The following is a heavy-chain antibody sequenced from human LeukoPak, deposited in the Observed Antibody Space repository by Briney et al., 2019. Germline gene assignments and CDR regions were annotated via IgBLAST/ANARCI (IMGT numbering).Heavy chain of an antibody. CDR1: GYTFTDYY. D-gene: IGHD2-2*01. V-gene: IGHV1-2*02. Sequence: ASVKVSCKASGYTFTDYYMYWVRQAPGQGLEYMGWINPNSGGTNYAQKFQGRVTMTRDTSISTAYMELSSLRSDDTAMYCCARVHWRPATHWFDPWGQGTLVTVSS. CDR2: INPNSGGT. CDR3: ARVHWRPATHWFDP. J-gene: IGHJ5*02.